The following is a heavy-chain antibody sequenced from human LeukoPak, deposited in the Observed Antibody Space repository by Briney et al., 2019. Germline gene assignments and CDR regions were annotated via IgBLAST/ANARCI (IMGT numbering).Heavy chain of an antibody. V-gene: IGHV4-34*01. CDR1: GGSFSGYY. Sequence: SETLSLTCAVYGGSFSGYYWSWIRQPPGKGLEWIGEINHSGSTNYNPSLKSRVTISVDTSKNQFSLKLSSVTAADTAVYYCAGNYYGSGSYYNGPNCFDPWGQGTLVTVSS. J-gene: IGHJ5*02. CDR2: INHSGST. D-gene: IGHD3-10*01. CDR3: AGNYYGSGSYYNGPNCFDP.